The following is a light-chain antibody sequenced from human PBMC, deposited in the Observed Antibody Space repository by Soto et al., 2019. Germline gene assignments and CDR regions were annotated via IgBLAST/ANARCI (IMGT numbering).Light chain of an antibody. CDR3: QQYSSYPWT. V-gene: IGKV1-5*01. J-gene: IGKJ1*01. CDR2: DAS. CDR1: QSISSW. Sequence: DIQMTQSPSTLSASVGDRVTITCRASQSISSWLAWYQQKPGKAPRPLIFDASSLESGVPSKFSGSGSGTEFTLTISSLQPYDFATYYCQQYSSYPWTFGQGTKVEIK.